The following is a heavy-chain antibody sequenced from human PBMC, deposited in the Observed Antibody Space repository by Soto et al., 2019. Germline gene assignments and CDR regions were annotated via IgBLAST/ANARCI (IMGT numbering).Heavy chain of an antibody. Sequence: GESLKISCKDSGYTFSSYWIVWVRQSPGKGLEWLGIIYGGDSDTRYRPSFQGQVTISADKSISTAYLQWSGLKASDTAMYYCARLKNFGSGNYRMPFDAWGQGTMVTVSS. V-gene: IGHV5-51*01. CDR2: IYGGDSDT. CDR1: GYTFSSYW. CDR3: ARLKNFGSGNYRMPFDA. J-gene: IGHJ3*01. D-gene: IGHD3-10*01.